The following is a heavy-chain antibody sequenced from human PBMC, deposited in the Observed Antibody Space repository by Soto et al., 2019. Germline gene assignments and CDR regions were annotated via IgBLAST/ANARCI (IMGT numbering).Heavy chain of an antibody. CDR2: INSDGSST. CDR3: ARERTYYYDT. D-gene: IGHD3-22*01. Sequence: EVQLVESGGGLVQPGGSLRLSCAASGFTFSNYWMHWVRQVPGRGLVWVSRINSDGSSTSYADSVKGRFTISRDNAKNTLFLQMNSLRAEDTAVYYCARERTYYYDTWGQGTPVTVSS. V-gene: IGHV3-74*01. CDR1: GFTFSNYW. J-gene: IGHJ4*02.